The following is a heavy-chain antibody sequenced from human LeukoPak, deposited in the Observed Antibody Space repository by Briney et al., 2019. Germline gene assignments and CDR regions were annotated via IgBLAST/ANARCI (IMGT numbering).Heavy chain of an antibody. V-gene: IGHV1-18*01. CDR3: ARDSGYGDYVGNP. D-gene: IGHD4-17*01. CDR1: GYTFTNFG. CDR2: ISTYNGNT. J-gene: IGHJ5*02. Sequence: ASVKVSCKASGYTFTNFGISWVRQAPGQGLEWMGWISTYNGNTNYAQKLQDRVTMTTDTSTSTAYMELRSLRYDDTAVYYCARDSGYGDYVGNPWGQGTLVTVSS.